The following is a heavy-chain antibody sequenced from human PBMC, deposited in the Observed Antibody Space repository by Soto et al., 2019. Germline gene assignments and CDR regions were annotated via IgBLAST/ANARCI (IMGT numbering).Heavy chain of an antibody. CDR3: AKGFSYSVIDY. CDR2: ISYDGSNK. J-gene: IGHJ4*02. V-gene: IGHV3-30*18. Sequence: QVQLVESGGGVVQPGRSLRLSCAASGFTFSTYGMHWVRQAPGKGLAWVAVISYDGSNKYYADSVKGLFTISRDNSKNTLYLEMSRLRAEDTAVYYCAKGFSYSVIDYWGQVTLVTVSS. CDR1: GFTFSTYG. D-gene: IGHD5-18*01.